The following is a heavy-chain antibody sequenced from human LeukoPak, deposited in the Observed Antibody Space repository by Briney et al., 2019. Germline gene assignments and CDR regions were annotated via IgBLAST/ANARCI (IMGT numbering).Heavy chain of an antibody. D-gene: IGHD1-26*01. CDR3: VRVWDKADY. J-gene: IGHJ4*02. V-gene: IGHV3-74*01. Sequence: GGSLRLSCAASGFTFSNYWMQWVRQAPGKGLVWASRINGDASSISYADSVKGRFTISRDNAKNTLYLQMNSLRVEDTAVYYCVRVWDKADYWGQGTLVTVSS. CDR2: INGDASSI. CDR1: GFTFSNYW.